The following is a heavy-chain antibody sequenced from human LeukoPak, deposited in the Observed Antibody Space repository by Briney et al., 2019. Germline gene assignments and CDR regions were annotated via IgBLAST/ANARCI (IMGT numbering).Heavy chain of an antibody. D-gene: IGHD3-22*01. J-gene: IGHJ4*02. CDR2: ISSSSSTI. Sequence: PEGSLRLSCAASGFTFSSYSMNWVRQAPGKGLEWVSYISSSSSTIYYADSVKGRFTISRDNAKNSLYLQMNSLRAEDTAVYYCARVLHKRNYDGSTYYGYWGQGTLVTVSS. CDR1: GFTFSSYS. CDR3: ARVLHKRNYDGSTYYGY. V-gene: IGHV3-48*01.